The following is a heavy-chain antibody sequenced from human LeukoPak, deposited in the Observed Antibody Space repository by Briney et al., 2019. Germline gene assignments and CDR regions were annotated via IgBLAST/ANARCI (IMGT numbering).Heavy chain of an antibody. CDR3: SRVSAYTTSSGEFDY. J-gene: IGHJ4*02. D-gene: IGHD6-6*01. CDR2: ISWNSGGI. Sequence: PGGSLRLSCAASGFTFDDHAMHWVRQAPGKGLEWVSGISWNSGGIAYADSVKGRFTISRDNAKNSLYLQMNSLRAEDTALHYCSRVSAYTTSSGEFDYWGQGTLVTVSS. V-gene: IGHV3-9*01. CDR1: GFTFDDHA.